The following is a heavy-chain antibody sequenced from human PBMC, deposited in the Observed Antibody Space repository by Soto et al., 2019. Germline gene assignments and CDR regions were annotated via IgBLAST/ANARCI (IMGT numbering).Heavy chain of an antibody. CDR2: ISAYNGNT. CDR3: ARDRSMYYGMDV. CDR1: GYTFTSFG. V-gene: IGHV1-18*01. D-gene: IGHD2-8*01. Sequence: QVQLVQSGGEVKKPGASVKVSCKATGYTFTSFGISWVRQAPGQGLEWMGWISAYNGNTTDAQKLQGRVTMTTDTSTTTAYMELRRLTSDDTAVYYCARDRSMYYGMDVWGQGTTVTVSS. J-gene: IGHJ6*02.